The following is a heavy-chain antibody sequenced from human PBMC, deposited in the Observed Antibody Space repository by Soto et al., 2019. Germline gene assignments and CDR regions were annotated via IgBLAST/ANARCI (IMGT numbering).Heavy chain of an antibody. D-gene: IGHD2-15*01. Sequence: QVQLVESGGGVVQPGRSLRLSCAASGFTFSSYGMHWVRQAPGKGLEWVAVISYDGSNKYYADSVKGRFTISRDNSKNTLYPQMNSLRAEDTAVYYCAKGLSGYYDYWGQGTLVTVSS. CDR3: AKGLSGYYDY. V-gene: IGHV3-30*18. J-gene: IGHJ4*02. CDR1: GFTFSSYG. CDR2: ISYDGSNK.